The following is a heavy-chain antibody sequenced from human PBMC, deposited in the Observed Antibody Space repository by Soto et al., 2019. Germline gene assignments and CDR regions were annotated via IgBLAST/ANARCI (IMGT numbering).Heavy chain of an antibody. CDR3: ARGLAVAYSPALL. CDR2: INPGGGST. J-gene: IGHJ4*02. CDR1: GCTFTSYC. Sequence: VCSRASGCTFTSYCMHWVRQAPGQGLEWMGVINPGGGSTSYAQKLHGRVTMTRDTSTSTVYMELSSLRSEDTAVYYCARGLAVAYSPALLWGQGTLVTVSS. V-gene: IGHV1-46*01. D-gene: IGHD6-19*01.